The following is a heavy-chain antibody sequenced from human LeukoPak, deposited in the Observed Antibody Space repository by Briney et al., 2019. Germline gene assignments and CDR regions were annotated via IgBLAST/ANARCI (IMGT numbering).Heavy chain of an antibody. J-gene: IGHJ6*02. D-gene: IGHD1-26*01. CDR3: ARAWELLRGDYYYGMDV. Sequence: ASVKVSCKASGYTFTSYDINWVRQATGQGLEWMGWMNPNSGNTGYAQKFQGRVTMTRNTSISTAYVELSSLRSEDTAVYYCARAWELLRGDYYYGMDVWGQGTTVTVSS. V-gene: IGHV1-8*01. CDR1: GYTFTSYD. CDR2: MNPNSGNT.